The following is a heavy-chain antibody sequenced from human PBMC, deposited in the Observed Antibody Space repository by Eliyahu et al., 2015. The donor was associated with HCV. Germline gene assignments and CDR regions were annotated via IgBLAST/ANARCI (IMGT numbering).Heavy chain of an antibody. CDR2: INHSGST. Sequence: QVHLQQWGAGLLKPSETLSLTCAVYGGSFXGYSWNWIRQPPGKGLEWIGEINHSGSTNYNPSLKSRLTISVDRSKNQFSLILNSVTAADTAVYYCARFPIGGLSMLRCHFDFWGQGTXVTVSS. CDR1: GGSFXGYS. D-gene: IGHD3-16*01. J-gene: IGHJ4*02. V-gene: IGHV4-34*01. CDR3: ARFPIGGLSMLRCHFDF.